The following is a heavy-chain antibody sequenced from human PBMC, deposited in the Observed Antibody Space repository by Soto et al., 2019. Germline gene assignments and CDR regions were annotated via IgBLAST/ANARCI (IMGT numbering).Heavy chain of an antibody. V-gene: IGHV1-69*01. CDR3: ARDGGRHSGGIDY. Sequence: QVQLVQSGAEVKKPGSSVKVSCKASGGTFSSYSINWVRQAPGQGLEWMGEIIPIFDTANYAEKFKGRATITADESTSKAYMELSSLRSEDTAVYYCARDGGRHSGGIDYWGQGTLVTVSS. CDR1: GGTFSSYS. J-gene: IGHJ4*02. CDR2: IIPIFDTA. D-gene: IGHD1-26*01.